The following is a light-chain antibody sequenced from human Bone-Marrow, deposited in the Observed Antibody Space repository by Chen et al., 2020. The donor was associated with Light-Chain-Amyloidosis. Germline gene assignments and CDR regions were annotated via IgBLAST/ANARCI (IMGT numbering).Light chain of an antibody. CDR2: GAS. CDR3: QQYGSSPYT. V-gene: IGKV3-20*01. Sequence: EIVLMQSPGPLSLSPGERATLSCRASQSVSSSYLAWYQQKPGQAPRLLIYGASSRATGIPDRFSGSGSGTDFTLTISRLEPEDFAVYYCQQYGSSPYTFGQGTKLEIK. CDR1: QSVSSSY. J-gene: IGKJ2*01.